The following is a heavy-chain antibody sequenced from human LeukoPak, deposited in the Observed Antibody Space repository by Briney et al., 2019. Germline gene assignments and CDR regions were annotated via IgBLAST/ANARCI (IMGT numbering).Heavy chain of an antibody. CDR2: IIPIFGTA. J-gene: IGHJ4*02. CDR1: GGTFSSYA. D-gene: IGHD4-17*01. CDR3: ARDKDYAARD. Sequence: SVKVSCKASGGTFSSYAFSWVRQAPGQGLEWMGGIIPIFGTANYAQKFQGRVTITADESTSTVYMELATLRSEDAAVFFCARDKDYAARDWGQGTLVTVAS. V-gene: IGHV1-69*13.